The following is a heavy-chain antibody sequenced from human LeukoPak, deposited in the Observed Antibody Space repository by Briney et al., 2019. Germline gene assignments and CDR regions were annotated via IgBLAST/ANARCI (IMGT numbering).Heavy chain of an antibody. CDR2: IWYDGSDK. CDR1: GFRFGNYG. CDR3: ARGPRGTSGWYFDY. V-gene: IGHV3-33*01. J-gene: IGHJ4*02. D-gene: IGHD6-19*01. Sequence: PGRSLRLSCAASGFRFGNYGMHWVRQAPGKGLEWVAIIWYDGSDKYYSDSVKGRFTISRDNSKNTPYLQMNSLRAEDTAVYFCARGPRGTSGWYFDYWGQGTLVTVSS.